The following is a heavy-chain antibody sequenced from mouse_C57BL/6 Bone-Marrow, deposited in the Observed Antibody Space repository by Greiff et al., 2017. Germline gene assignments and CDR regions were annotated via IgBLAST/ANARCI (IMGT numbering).Heavy chain of an antibody. Sequence: QVQLQQPGAELVKPGASVKMSCTASGYTFTSYWITWVKQRPGQGLEWIGDIYPGSGRTNYNEKFKSKATLTVDTSSSTAYMQLSSLTSADSAVYYCARPYYSNYWYFDVWGTGTTVTVSS. D-gene: IGHD2-5*01. CDR2: IYPGSGRT. J-gene: IGHJ1*03. CDR3: ARPYYSNYWYFDV. CDR1: GYTFTSYW. V-gene: IGHV1-55*01.